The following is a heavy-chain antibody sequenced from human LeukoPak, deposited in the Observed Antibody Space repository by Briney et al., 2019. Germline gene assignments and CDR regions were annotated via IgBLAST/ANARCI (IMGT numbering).Heavy chain of an antibody. CDR3: AREGSSWYFYYMDV. J-gene: IGHJ6*03. Sequence: GGSLRLSCAASGFTFSSYSMNWVRQAPGKGLEWVSYISSSSSTIYYADSVKGRFTISRDNAKNSLYLQMNSLGAEDTAVYYCAREGSSWYFYYMDVWGKGTTVTVSS. V-gene: IGHV3-48*01. CDR1: GFTFSSYS. CDR2: ISSSSSTI. D-gene: IGHD6-13*01.